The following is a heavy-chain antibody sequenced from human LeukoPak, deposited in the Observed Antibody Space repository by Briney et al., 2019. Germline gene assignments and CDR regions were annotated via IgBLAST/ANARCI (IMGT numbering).Heavy chain of an antibody. D-gene: IGHD2-21*02. J-gene: IGHJ5*02. V-gene: IGHV1-2*02. CDR2: INPNSGGT. Sequence: ASVKVSCKASGYTFTGYYMHWVRQAPGQGLEWMGWINPNSGGTNYAQKFQGRVTMTRDTSISTAYMELSRLRSDDTAVYYCARDQSWNIVVVTAIHKGNNWFDPWGQGTLVTASS. CDR3: ARDQSWNIVVVTAIHKGNNWFDP. CDR1: GYTFTGYY.